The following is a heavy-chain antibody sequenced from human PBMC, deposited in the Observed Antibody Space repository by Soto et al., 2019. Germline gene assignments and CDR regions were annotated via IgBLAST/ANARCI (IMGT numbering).Heavy chain of an antibody. J-gene: IGHJ6*02. CDR3: TRTSRHSTDV. Sequence: QLQLQESGPGLVKPSETLSLTCTVSGGSISSSSYWGWIRQPPGKGLEWIGSIYSIGSTYDNPSLTSRGTISVHASKNQCSLNMSSVTAADTSVYHWTRTSRHSTDVCGPGTTVTVSS. V-gene: IGHV4-39*01. CDR1: GGSISSSSY. CDR2: IYSIGST. D-gene: IGHD2-2*01.